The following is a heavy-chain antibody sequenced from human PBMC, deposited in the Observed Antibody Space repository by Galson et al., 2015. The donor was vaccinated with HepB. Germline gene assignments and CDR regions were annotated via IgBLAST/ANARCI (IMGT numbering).Heavy chain of an antibody. J-gene: IGHJ2*01. CDR3: TTDIVVVPATTNWYFDL. Sequence: SLRLSCAASGFTFSNAWMSWVRQAPGKGLEWVGRIKSKTDGGTTDYAAPVKGRFTISRDDSKNTLYLQMNSLKTEDTAVYYCTTDIVVVPATTNWYFDLWGRGTLVTVSS. V-gene: IGHV3-15*01. CDR2: IKSKTDGGTT. CDR1: GFTFSNAW. D-gene: IGHD2-2*01.